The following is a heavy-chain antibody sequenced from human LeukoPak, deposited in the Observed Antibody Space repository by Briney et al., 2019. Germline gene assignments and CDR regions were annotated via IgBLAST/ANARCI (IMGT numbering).Heavy chain of an antibody. J-gene: IGHJ6*03. CDR3: TRNAYYCMDV. Sequence: SETLSLTCAVYGGSFSGYYWSWIRQPPGKGLEWIGEINHSGSTNYNPSLKSRVTMSVDKSKSQFSLRLISVTAADTAVYYCTRNAYYCMDVWGKGTTVTISS. CDR1: GGSFSGYY. V-gene: IGHV4-34*01. CDR2: INHSGST.